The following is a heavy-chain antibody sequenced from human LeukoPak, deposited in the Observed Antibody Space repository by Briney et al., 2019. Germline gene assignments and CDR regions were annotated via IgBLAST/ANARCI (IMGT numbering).Heavy chain of an antibody. J-gene: IGHJ4*02. V-gene: IGHV1-69*13. CDR1: GGTFSSYA. Sequence: AASVKVSCKASGGTFSSYAISWVRQAPGQGLEWMGGIIPIFGTANYAQKFQGRVTTTADESTSTAYMELSSLRSEDTAVYYCARVGIAAAGTYLDYWGQGTLDTVSS. CDR3: ARVGIAAAGTYLDY. CDR2: IIPIFGTA. D-gene: IGHD6-13*01.